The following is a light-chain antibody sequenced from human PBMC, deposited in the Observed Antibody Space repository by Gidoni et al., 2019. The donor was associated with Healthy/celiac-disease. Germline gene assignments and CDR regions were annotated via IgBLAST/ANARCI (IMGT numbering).Light chain of an antibody. J-gene: IGLJ2*01. CDR2: GNS. Sequence: QSVLTQPPSVSGAPGQRVNISRTGSSSNIGAGYDVHWYQQLPGTAPKLLIYGNSNRPSGVPDRFSGAKSGTSASLAITVLQAEDEADYYCQSYDSSLSGSGVFGGGTKLTVL. V-gene: IGLV1-40*01. CDR3: QSYDSSLSGSGV. CDR1: SSNIGAGYD.